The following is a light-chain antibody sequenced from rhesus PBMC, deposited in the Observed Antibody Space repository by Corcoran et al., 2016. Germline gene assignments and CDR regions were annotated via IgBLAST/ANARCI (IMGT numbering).Light chain of an antibody. CDR2: EAS. CDR3: QHYFSPPYS. V-gene: IGKV1-21*01. CDR1: QGITND. Sequence: DIQMTQSPSSLSASVGDRVTITCRASQGITNDLAWYQQKPGETPKLLNYEASSLQSGIPSRFSGSGSGTDFTLPINSLPSEDFATYSCQHYFSPPYSFGRGAKVEIK. J-gene: IGKJ2*01.